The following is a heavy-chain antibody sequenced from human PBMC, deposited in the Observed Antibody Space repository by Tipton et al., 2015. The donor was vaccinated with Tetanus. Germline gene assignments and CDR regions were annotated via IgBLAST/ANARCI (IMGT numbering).Heavy chain of an antibody. CDR2: VYSSGST. Sequence: TLSLTCTVSGGSISNYYWSWIRQPPGKGLEWIGNVYSSGSTYYNPSLKGRVTISVDTSTTQFSLRLSSVTAADTAVYFCARGVWFGPGPKYYFDYWGQGTLVTVSS. J-gene: IGHJ4*02. CDR3: ARGVWFGPGPKYYFDY. D-gene: IGHD3-10*01. V-gene: IGHV4-59*12. CDR1: GGSISNYY.